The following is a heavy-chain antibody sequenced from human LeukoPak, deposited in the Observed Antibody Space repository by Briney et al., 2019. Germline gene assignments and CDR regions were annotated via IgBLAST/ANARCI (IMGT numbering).Heavy chain of an antibody. D-gene: IGHD3-3*01. Sequence: ASVKVSCKASGYTFTSYDINWVRQATGQGLEWMGWMNPNSGNTGYAQKFQGRVTMTRNTSISTAYMELSSLRSEDTAVYYCARAYYDFWSGYGGDNWFDPWGQETLVTVSS. CDR3: ARAYYDFWSGYGGDNWFDP. CDR2: MNPNSGNT. J-gene: IGHJ5*02. V-gene: IGHV1-8*01. CDR1: GYTFTSYD.